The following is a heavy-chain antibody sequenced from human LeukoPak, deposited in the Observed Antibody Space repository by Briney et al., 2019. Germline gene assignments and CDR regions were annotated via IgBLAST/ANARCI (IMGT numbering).Heavy chain of an antibody. Sequence: ASVKVSCKTSAYTFTRYYTHWVRQAPGHALEWMGVISPSGSSTTYAQKFQGRVTMTRDTSTTTVYMELSSLRSEDTAVYYCATYYYDSTGYYYALRDWGQGTLVTVSS. CDR3: ATYYYDSTGYYYALRD. CDR1: AYTFTRYY. J-gene: IGHJ4*02. V-gene: IGHV1-46*01. D-gene: IGHD3-22*01. CDR2: ISPSGSST.